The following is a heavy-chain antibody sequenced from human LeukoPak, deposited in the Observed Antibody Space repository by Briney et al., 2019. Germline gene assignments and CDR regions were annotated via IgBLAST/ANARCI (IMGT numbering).Heavy chain of an antibody. Sequence: ASVKVSCKASGYTFTSYDINWVRQATAQGLEWRGWMTPNSGNTGYAQKFQGRVTMTRNTSISTAYMELSSLRSEDTAVYYCARGTRSIAAAATRVYYFDYWGQGTLVTVSS. CDR3: ARGTRSIAAAATRVYYFDY. CDR1: GYTFTSYD. CDR2: MTPNSGNT. D-gene: IGHD6-13*01. J-gene: IGHJ4*02. V-gene: IGHV1-8*01.